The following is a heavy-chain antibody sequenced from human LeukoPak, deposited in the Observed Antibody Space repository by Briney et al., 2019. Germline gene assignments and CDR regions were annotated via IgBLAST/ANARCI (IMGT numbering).Heavy chain of an antibody. J-gene: IGHJ4*02. CDR2: ISSSSSYI. CDR3: ARGRYYDNSVYYYFDY. V-gene: IGHV3-21*04. Sequence: PGGSLRLSCAASGFTFSSYSMNWVRQAPEKGLEWVSSISSSSSYIYYADSVKGRFTISRDTSKNTLYLQMNSLRAEDTAVYYCARGRYYDNSVYYYFDYWGQGTLVTVSS. CDR1: GFTFSSYS. D-gene: IGHD3-22*01.